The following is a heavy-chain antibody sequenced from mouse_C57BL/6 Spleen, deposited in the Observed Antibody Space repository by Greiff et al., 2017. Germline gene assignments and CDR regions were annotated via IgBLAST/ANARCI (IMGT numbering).Heavy chain of an antibody. CDR2: ISYDGSN. CDR3: ARCYYGSSFFDY. V-gene: IGHV3-6*01. CDR1: GYSITSGYY. D-gene: IGHD1-1*01. Sequence: EVKLVESGPGLVKPSQSLSLTCSVTGYSITSGYYWNWIRQFPGNKLEWMGYISYDGSNNYNPSLKNRISITRDTSKNQFFLKLNSVTTEDTATYYCARCYYGSSFFDYWGQGTTLTVSS. J-gene: IGHJ2*01.